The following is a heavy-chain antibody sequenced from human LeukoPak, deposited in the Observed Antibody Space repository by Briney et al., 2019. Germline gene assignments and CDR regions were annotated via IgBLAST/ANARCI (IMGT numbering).Heavy chain of an antibody. D-gene: IGHD1-1*01. Sequence: KTGGSLRLSCAASGFTFSDYYMSWIRQAPGKGLEWVSYISSSGSTIYYADSVKGRFTISRDNAKNSLYLQMNSLRAEDTAVYYCARVSTGTTLFRVTAYYYMDVWGKGTTVTISS. V-gene: IGHV3-11*01. CDR2: ISSSGSTI. CDR1: GFTFSDYY. J-gene: IGHJ6*03. CDR3: ARVSTGTTLFRVTAYYYMDV.